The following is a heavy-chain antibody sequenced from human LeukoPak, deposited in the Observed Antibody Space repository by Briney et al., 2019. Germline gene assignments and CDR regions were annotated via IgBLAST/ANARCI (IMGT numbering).Heavy chain of an antibody. CDR3: ARSTVTAAGALDY. CDR2: ISGTGSRT. Sequence: PGGSLRLSCVASGFSFSDHYMTWIRQAPGKGLEWVSYISGTGSRTYYGDAGKGRFTISRDNAKRLVGLQMNSLRADDTAIYYCARSTVTAAGALDYWGQGILVTVSS. V-gene: IGHV3-11*01. CDR1: GFSFSDHY. D-gene: IGHD6-25*01. J-gene: IGHJ4*02.